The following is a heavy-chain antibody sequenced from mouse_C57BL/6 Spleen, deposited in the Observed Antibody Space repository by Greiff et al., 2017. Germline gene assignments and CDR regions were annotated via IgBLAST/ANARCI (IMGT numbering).Heavy chain of an antibody. CDR2: IYPGSGST. V-gene: IGHV1-55*01. CDR1: GYTFTSYW. J-gene: IGHJ3*01. D-gene: IGHD1-1*01. Sequence: VQLQQPGAELVKPGASVKMSCKASGYTFTSYWITWVKQRPGQGLEWIGDIYPGSGSTNYNEKFTSKATLTVDTSSSTAYMQLSSLTSEDSAVYYCARAYGSSPWFAYWGQGTLVTVSA. CDR3: ARAYGSSPWFAY.